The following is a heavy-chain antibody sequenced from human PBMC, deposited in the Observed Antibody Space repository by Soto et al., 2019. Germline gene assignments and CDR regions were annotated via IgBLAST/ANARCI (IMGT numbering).Heavy chain of an antibody. CDR2: IYYSGST. Sequence: SETMSLTSTFAGVSLSSYYLILIRPPQGKGQEWIGYIYYSGSTNYNPSLKSRVTISVDTSKNQFSLKLSSVTAADTAVYYCARLVAGGTPGDWDYYMDVWGKGTTVTVSS. CDR3: ARLVAGGTPGDWDYYMDV. D-gene: IGHD7-27*01. CDR1: GVSLSSYY. J-gene: IGHJ6*03. V-gene: IGHV4-59*08.